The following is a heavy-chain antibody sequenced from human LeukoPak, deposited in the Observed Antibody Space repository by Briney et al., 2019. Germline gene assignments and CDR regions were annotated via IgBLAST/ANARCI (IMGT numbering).Heavy chain of an antibody. CDR1: GFTVSSNY. Sequence: GGSLRLSCAASGFTVSSNYMSWVRQAPGKGLEWVSVIYSWGSTYYADSVKGRFTISRDNSKNTPYLQMNSPSAGGPAVYYCARDRPDYDYVWGSYRYNAFDIWGQGTMVTVSS. CDR3: ARDRPDYDYVWGSYRYNAFDI. V-gene: IGHV3-53*01. CDR2: IYSWGST. J-gene: IGHJ3*02. D-gene: IGHD3-16*02.